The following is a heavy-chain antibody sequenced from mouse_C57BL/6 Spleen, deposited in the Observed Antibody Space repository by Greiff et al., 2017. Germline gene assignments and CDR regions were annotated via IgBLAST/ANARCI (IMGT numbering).Heavy chain of an antibody. Sequence: VKLVESGPELVKPGASVKISCKASGYAFSSSWMNWVKQRPGTGLEWIGRIYPGDGDTTYNGKFQGKATLTADKSSSTAYMQLSSLPSEDSAVYYGASRVGYEYERGCFDDWGKGTTVTVSS. D-gene: IGHD2-4*01. CDR2: IYPGDGDT. J-gene: IGHJ1*03. CDR3: ASRVGYEYERGCFDD. CDR1: GYAFSSSW. V-gene: IGHV1-82*01.